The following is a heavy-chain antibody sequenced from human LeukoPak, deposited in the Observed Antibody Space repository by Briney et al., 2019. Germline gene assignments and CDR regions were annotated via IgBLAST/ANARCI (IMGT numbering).Heavy chain of an antibody. Sequence: PGGSLRLSCASSGFSFSCYGMHWVRQAPGKGLEWVAFIWYDGSTKYYADSVQGRFAISRDNSKNTLYLQMNTLRAEDTAVYYCARSLRDSSCYYFDHWGQGTLVTVSS. CDR3: ARSLRDSSCYYFDH. CDR2: IWYDGSTK. V-gene: IGHV3-33*01. J-gene: IGHJ4*02. D-gene: IGHD3-22*01. CDR1: GFSFSCYG.